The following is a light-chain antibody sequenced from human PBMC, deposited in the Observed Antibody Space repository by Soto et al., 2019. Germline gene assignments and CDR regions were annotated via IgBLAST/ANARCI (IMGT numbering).Light chain of an antibody. CDR3: QQYGTSEII. Sequence: EIVLTQSPGTLSFSPGSRATLSCRASQSLTNSFIAWYQQRPGQAPRLLIYDTSSRASGIPDRFSGSGSGTDFTLTISRLETEDFAVFYCQQYGTSEIIFGQGTRLEIK. CDR2: DTS. J-gene: IGKJ5*01. CDR1: QSLTNSF. V-gene: IGKV3-20*01.